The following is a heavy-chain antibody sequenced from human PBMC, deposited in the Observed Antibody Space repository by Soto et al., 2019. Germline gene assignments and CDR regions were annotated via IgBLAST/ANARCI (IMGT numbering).Heavy chain of an antibody. CDR3: AIRDYGDVYYFDY. J-gene: IGHJ4*02. CDR2: INHSGST. Sequence: TLSLTCAVYGGSFSGYYWSWIRQPPGKGLEWIGEINHSGSTNYNPSLKSRVTISVDTSKNQFSLKLSSVTAADTAVYYCAIRDYGDVYYFDYWGQGTLVTVSS. V-gene: IGHV4-34*01. D-gene: IGHD4-17*01. CDR1: GGSFSGYY.